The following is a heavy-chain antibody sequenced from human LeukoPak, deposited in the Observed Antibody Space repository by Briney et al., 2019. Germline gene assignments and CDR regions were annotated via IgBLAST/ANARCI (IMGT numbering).Heavy chain of an antibody. Sequence: GGSLRLSCAVSGFTFSIYGMTWVRQAPGKGLEWVSAICGSGCGGTTYYADSVKGRFTISRDNAKNSLYLQMNSLRAEDTAVYYCAREGAYSGSYFDYWGQGTLVTVSS. CDR1: GFTFSIYG. CDR3: AREGAYSGSYFDY. CDR2: ICGSGCGGTT. J-gene: IGHJ4*02. V-gene: IGHV3-21*01. D-gene: IGHD1-26*01.